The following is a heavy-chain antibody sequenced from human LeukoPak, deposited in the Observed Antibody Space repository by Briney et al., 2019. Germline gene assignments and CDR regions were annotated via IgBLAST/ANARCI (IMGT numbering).Heavy chain of an antibody. CDR1: GGSISSFY. Sequence: PSETLSLTCTVSGGSISSFYWSWIRQPPGKGLEYIGDISYSGTTSYNPSLKSRVTISVDKSKNQFSLKLTSVTAADTAVYYCARDKGLPQAFDIWGQGTMVTVSS. D-gene: IGHD5/OR15-5a*01. CDR2: ISYSGTT. V-gene: IGHV4-59*12. J-gene: IGHJ3*02. CDR3: ARDKGLPQAFDI.